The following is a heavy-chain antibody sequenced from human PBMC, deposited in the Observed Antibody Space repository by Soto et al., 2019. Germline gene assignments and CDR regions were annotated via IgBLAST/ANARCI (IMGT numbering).Heavy chain of an antibody. D-gene: IGHD7-27*01. CDR2: INPDGSTT. Sequence: GGSQTLSYASPRFTFSSSWVPLVLLVAGKGLVWVSRINPDGSTTSYANSVKGRFTTSRDNAKNTLFLQMNSLTDEDTAVYYCARDLFPQTGSYLDSWGQGT. V-gene: IGHV3-74*03. J-gene: IGHJ4*02. CDR3: ARDLFPQTGSYLDS. CDR1: RFTFSSSW.